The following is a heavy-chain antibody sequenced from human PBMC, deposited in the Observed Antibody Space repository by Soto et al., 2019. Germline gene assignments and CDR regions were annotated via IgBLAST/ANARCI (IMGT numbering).Heavy chain of an antibody. J-gene: IGHJ4*02. CDR3: ARDRSGYSGYDGLEY. CDR1: GYTFTSYG. CDR2: ISAYNGNT. Sequence: GASVKVSCKASGYTFTSYGISWVRQAPGQGLEWMGWISAYNGNTNYAQELQGRVTMTTDTSTSTAYMELRSLRSDDTAVYYCARDRSGYSGYDGLEYWGQGTLVTVSS. V-gene: IGHV1-18*01. D-gene: IGHD5-12*01.